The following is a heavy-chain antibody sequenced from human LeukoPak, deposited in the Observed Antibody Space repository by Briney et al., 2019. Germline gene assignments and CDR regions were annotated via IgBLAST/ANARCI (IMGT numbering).Heavy chain of an antibody. Sequence: GGSLRLSCAASGFTLSSYAMSWVRQAPGKGLEWVSAISGSGGSTYCADSVKGRLTISRDNSKNTLYLQMSSLRAEDTAVYYCAKFPQVSGYYYDSSGYNDAFDIWGQGTMVTVSS. CDR2: ISGSGGST. CDR1: GFTLSSYA. D-gene: IGHD3-22*01. J-gene: IGHJ3*02. CDR3: AKFPQVSGYYYDSSGYNDAFDI. V-gene: IGHV3-23*01.